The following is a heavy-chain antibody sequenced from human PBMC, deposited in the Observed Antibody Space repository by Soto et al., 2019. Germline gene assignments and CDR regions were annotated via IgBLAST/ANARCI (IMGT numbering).Heavy chain of an antibody. J-gene: IGHJ6*03. CDR3: ASATAMVFYYYMDV. Sequence: GGSLRLSCAASGFTFSSYSMNWVRQAPGKGLEWVSSISSSSSYIYYADSVKGRFTISRDNAKNSLYLQMNSLRAEVTAVYYCASATAMVFYYYMDVWGKGTTVTVSS. CDR2: ISSSSSYI. D-gene: IGHD5-18*01. CDR1: GFTFSSYS. V-gene: IGHV3-21*01.